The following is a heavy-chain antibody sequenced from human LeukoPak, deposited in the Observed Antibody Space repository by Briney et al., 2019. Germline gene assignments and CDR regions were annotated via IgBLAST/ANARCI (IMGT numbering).Heavy chain of an antibody. CDR1: GYTFTSYG. CDR3: ARFRLDCSSSSRYFYYFDC. Sequence: VASVKVSCKASGYTFTSYGISWVRRAPGQGLEWMGWISAYNGNTNYAQKLQGRVTMTTDTSTRTVHMELRSLKSDDTAVYYCARFRLDCSSSSRYFYYFDCWGQGTLVTVSS. CDR2: ISAYNGNT. D-gene: IGHD2-2*01. V-gene: IGHV1-18*01. J-gene: IGHJ4*02.